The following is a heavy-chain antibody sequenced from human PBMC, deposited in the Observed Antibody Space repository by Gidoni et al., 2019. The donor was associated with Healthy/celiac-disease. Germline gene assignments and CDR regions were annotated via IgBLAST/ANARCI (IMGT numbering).Heavy chain of an antibody. CDR2: ISYDRGNK. V-gene: IGHV3-30-3*01. D-gene: IGHD3-16*01. CDR1: GSTFSSYA. J-gene: IGHJ6*02. Sequence: QVQLVESRGGVVQPGRSWRLSCAASGSTFSSYAMHWVRQAPGKGLECVSVISYDRGNKYYADSVKGRFTISRDNSKNTLYLQMNSLRAEDTAVYYCARDWPQRFGMDVWGQGTTVTVSS. CDR3: ARDWPQRFGMDV.